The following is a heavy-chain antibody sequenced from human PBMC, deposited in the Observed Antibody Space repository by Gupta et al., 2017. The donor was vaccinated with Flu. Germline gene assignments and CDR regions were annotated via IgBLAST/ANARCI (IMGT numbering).Heavy chain of an antibody. V-gene: IGHV3-74*03. CDR3: ATVTSGC. CDR2: INPDGSST. J-gene: IGHJ4*02. D-gene: IGHD4-17*01. Sequence: QWVRQAPGKVLVWGSRINPDGSSTTYAESVKGRFTISRDNAKNTLYLQMNSLGDDDTAVYYCATVTSGCWGQGTLVTVSS.